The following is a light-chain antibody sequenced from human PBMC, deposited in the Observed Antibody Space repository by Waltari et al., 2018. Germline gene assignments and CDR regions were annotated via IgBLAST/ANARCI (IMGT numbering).Light chain of an antibody. V-gene: IGLV3-1*01. CDR1: RLGDKY. J-gene: IGLJ2*01. CDR3: QAWDSSTSSVV. CDR2: QDR. Sequence: SYELTQPPSVSVSPGQTASVICSGERLGDKYTSWFQQKPRQSPVLIIFQDRKRPSGVPERFSGSNSGNTATLTISGTQAMDEADYYCQAWDSSTSSVVFGGGTKLTVL.